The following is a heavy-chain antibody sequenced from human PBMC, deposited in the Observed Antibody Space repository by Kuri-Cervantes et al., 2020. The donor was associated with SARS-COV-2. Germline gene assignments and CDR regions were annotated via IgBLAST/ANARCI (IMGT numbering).Heavy chain of an antibody. D-gene: IGHD2-2*01. CDR2: INHSGNT. CDR3: ARSTSYWYFDL. Sequence: SQTLSLTCAVYGGSFSGYYWSWIRQPPGKGLEWIGEINHSGNTNYNPSLKSRVTISVDTSKNQFSLKLSSVTAADTAVYYCARSTSYWYFDLWGRGTLVTVSS. J-gene: IGHJ2*01. V-gene: IGHV4-34*01. CDR1: GGSFSGYY.